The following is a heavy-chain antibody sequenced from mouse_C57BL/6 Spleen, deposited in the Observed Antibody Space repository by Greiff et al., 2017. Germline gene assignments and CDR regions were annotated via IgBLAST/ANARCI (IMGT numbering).Heavy chain of an antibody. V-gene: IGHV1-50*01. J-gene: IGHJ4*01. CDR2: IDPSDSYT. Sequence: VQLQQPGAELVKPGASVTLSCKASGYTFTSYWMQWVKQRPGQGLEWIGEIDPSDSYTNYNQKFKGKATLTVDTSSSTAYMQLSSLTSEDSAVYYCARSGWLRYSVDYWGQGTTVTVSS. D-gene: IGHD2-2*01. CDR3: ARSGWLRYSVDY. CDR1: GYTFTSYW.